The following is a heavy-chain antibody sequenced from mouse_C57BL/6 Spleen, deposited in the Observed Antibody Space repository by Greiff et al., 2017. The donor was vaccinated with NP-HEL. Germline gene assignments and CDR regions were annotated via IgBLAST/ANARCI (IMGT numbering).Heavy chain of an antibody. CDR2: IYPGDGDT. V-gene: IGHV1-82*01. CDR3: ARGATVVNWYFDD. Sequence: VQLQQSGPELVKPGASVKISCKASGYAFSSSWMNWVKQRPGKGLEWIGRIYPGDGDTNYNGKFKGKGTLTADKSSSTAYMQLSSLTSEDSAVYCGARGATVVNWYFDDWGTGTTVTVSS. J-gene: IGHJ1*03. D-gene: IGHD1-1*01. CDR1: GYAFSSSW.